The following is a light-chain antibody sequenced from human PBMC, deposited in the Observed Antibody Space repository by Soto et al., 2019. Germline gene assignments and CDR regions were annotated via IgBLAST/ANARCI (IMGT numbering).Light chain of an antibody. CDR2: AAS. Sequence: AIRMTQSPSSFSASTGDRVTITCRASQGISSYLAWYQQKPGKAPKLLIYAASTLQSGVPSRFSGSGSGTDFRLTLSCLQSEDFATYYFQQYYSYPRTFGQGTKLEIK. J-gene: IGKJ2*01. CDR1: QGISSY. CDR3: QQYYSYPRT. V-gene: IGKV1-8*01.